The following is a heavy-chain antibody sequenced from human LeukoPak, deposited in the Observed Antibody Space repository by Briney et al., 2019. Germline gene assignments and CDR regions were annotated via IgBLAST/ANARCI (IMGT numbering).Heavy chain of an antibody. CDR2: IYYSGST. V-gene: IGHV4-39*01. CDR1: GGSISSYY. J-gene: IGHJ4*02. Sequence: PSETLSLTCTVSGGSISSYYWSWIRQPPGKGLEWIGSIYYSGSTYYNPSLKSRVTISVDTSKNQFSLKLSSVTAADTAVYYCARLSTSYCSGGSCYSDLGFDYWGQGTLVTVSS. D-gene: IGHD2-15*01. CDR3: ARLSTSYCSGGSCYSDLGFDY.